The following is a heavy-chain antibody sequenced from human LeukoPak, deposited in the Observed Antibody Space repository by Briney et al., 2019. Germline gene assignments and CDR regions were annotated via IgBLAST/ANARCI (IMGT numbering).Heavy chain of an antibody. CDR3: AGDPFNFNQNWFDP. J-gene: IGHJ5*02. D-gene: IGHD1-14*01. V-gene: IGHV4-34*01. Sequence: SETLSLTCAVYGGSFSGYYWSWIRQPPGKGLEWIGEINHSGNTNYNPSLKSRVTILIDTSKTQFSLKLSSVTAADTAVYYCAGDPFNFNQNWFDPWGQGTLVTVSS. CDR2: INHSGNT. CDR1: GGSFSGYY.